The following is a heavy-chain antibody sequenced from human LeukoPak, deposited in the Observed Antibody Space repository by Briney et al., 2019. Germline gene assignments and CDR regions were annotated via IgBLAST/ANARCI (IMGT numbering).Heavy chain of an antibody. CDR2: IYYSGST. CDR3: GSVPRAVVTPGYFDY. D-gene: IGHD4-23*01. Sequence: SETLSVTCTVSVGSISSSSYYWGWIRQPPGRGLGWNGSIYYSGSTYYNPSLKSRFTISVDTSKNQFSLKLSSVTAADTVVYYCGSVPRAVVTPGYFDYWGQGTLVTVPS. V-gene: IGHV4-39*07. J-gene: IGHJ4*02. CDR1: VGSISSSSYY.